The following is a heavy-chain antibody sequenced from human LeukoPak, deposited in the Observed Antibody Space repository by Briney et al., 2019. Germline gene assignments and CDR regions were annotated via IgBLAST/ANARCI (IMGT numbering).Heavy chain of an antibody. J-gene: IGHJ4*02. CDR2: IWYDGSNK. Sequence: GGSLRLSCAASGFTFSSYGMHWVRQAPGKGLEWVAVIWYDGSNKYYADSVKGRFTISRDNSKNTLYLQMGSLRAEDTAVYYCARDPYYYGSGIWGYFDYWGQGILVTVSS. D-gene: IGHD3-10*01. CDR3: ARDPYYYGSGIWGYFDY. CDR1: GFTFSSYG. V-gene: IGHV3-33*01.